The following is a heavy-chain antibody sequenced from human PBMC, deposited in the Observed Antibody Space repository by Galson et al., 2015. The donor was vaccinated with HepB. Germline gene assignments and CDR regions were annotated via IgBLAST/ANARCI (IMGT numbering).Heavy chain of an antibody. Sequence: SVKVSCKASGYTFTSYAMHWVRQAPGQRLEWMGWINAGNGNTKYSQKFQGRVTITRDTSASTAYMELSSLRSEDTAVYYCAREDIVVVVAAGDAFDIWGQGTMATVSS. CDR3: AREDIVVVVAAGDAFDI. D-gene: IGHD2-15*01. CDR2: INAGNGNT. V-gene: IGHV1-3*01. J-gene: IGHJ3*02. CDR1: GYTFTSYA.